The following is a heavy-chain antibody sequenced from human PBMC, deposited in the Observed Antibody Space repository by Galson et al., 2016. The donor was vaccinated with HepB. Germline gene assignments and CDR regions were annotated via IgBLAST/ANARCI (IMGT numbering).Heavy chain of an antibody. V-gene: IGHV4-39*01. J-gene: IGHJ6*03. D-gene: IGHD1-14*01. CDR3: ARLTGSTYYMDV. CDR2: IYNSVST. CDR1: DGSISSSTYY. Sequence: SETLSLTCTVSDGSISSSTYYWGWIRQPPGKGLEWIGSIYNSVSTYYNPSLKSRVTISVDTSKNQFSLKLRSVTAADTAVYYCARLTGSTYYMDVWGKGTTVTVS.